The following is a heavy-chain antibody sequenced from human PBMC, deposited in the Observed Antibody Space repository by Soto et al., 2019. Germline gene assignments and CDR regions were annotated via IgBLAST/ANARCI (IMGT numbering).Heavy chain of an antibody. V-gene: IGHV3-30*14. CDR2: ISFDGVIR. Sequence: QVQVTESGGGVVQPGGSLRLSCTTSGFTFSAYSMHWFRQAPGKGLEWVAVISFDGVIRNYADSVKGRFTISRDNSRNTLDLQMSSLRLEDTALYYCTREPGTTKWFFDNWGQGIVVVVSS. D-gene: IGHD1-1*01. J-gene: IGHJ4*02. CDR1: GFTFSAYS. CDR3: TREPGTTKWFFDN.